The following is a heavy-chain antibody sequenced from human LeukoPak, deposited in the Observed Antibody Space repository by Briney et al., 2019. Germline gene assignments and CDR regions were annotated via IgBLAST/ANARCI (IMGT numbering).Heavy chain of an antibody. D-gene: IGHD3-22*01. J-gene: IGHJ4*02. CDR2: ISSSSSTI. CDR1: GFTFSSYS. V-gene: IGHV3-48*01. CDR3: AREEGYDSSGYYDY. Sequence: GGSLRLSCAASGFTFSSYSMNWVRQAPGKGLEWVSYISSSSSTIYYADSVKGRFTISRDNAKNSLYLQMNSLRAEDTAVYYCAREEGYDSSGYYDYWGQGTLVTVSS.